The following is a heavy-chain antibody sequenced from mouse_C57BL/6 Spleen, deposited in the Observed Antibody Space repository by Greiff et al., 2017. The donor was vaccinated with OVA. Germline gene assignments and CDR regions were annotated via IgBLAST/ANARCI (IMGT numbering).Heavy chain of an antibody. CDR3: ARSHYYGYFDV. Sequence: VQLQQSGAELVRPGTSVKVSCKASGYAFTNYLIEWVKQRPGQGLEWIGVINPGSGGTNYNEKFKGKATLTADKSSSTAYMQLSSLTSEDSAVYFCARSHYYGYFDVWGTGTTVTVSS. J-gene: IGHJ1*03. D-gene: IGHD1-2*01. CDR2: INPGSGGT. V-gene: IGHV1-54*01. CDR1: GYAFTNYL.